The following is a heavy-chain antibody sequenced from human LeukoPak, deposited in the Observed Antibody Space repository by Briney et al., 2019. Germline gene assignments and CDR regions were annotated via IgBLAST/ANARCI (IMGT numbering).Heavy chain of an antibody. Sequence: GGSLRLSCAASGFTFRNHWMHWVRQAPGKGLVWVSRINSDGSTTTYADSVKGRFTISRDNAKNTLYLQMNSLRAEDTAVYYCADPTFDSWGQGTLVTVSS. CDR3: ADPTFDS. CDR2: INSDGSTT. CDR1: GFTFRNHW. V-gene: IGHV3-74*01. J-gene: IGHJ4*02.